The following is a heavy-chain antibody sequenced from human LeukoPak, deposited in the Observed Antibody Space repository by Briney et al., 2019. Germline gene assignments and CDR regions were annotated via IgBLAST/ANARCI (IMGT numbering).Heavy chain of an antibody. CDR1: GFPFSSYA. D-gene: IGHD3-16*01. Sequence: PGESLRLSCAASGFPFSSYAMSWVRQPPGKGLEWVSGVSGSGDTTYYADSAKGRFTISRDNSKNTLYLQMDSLRAEDAAIYYCAKSDYYDESGHPSSFEYWGQGTLVTVSS. CDR3: AKSDYYDESGHPSSFEY. J-gene: IGHJ4*02. CDR2: VSGSGDTT. V-gene: IGHV3-23*01.